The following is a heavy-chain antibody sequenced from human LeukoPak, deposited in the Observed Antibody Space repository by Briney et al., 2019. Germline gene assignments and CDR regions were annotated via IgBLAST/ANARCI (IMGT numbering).Heavy chain of an antibody. J-gene: IGHJ4*02. V-gene: IGHV3-23*01. CDR3: AKANPLYSSGWRYYFDY. CDR2: ISGSGGST. D-gene: IGHD6-19*01. CDR1: GFTFSSYA. Sequence: GGSLRLSCAASGFTFSSYAMSWVRQAPGKGLEWVSGISGSGGSTYYADSVKGRFTISRDNSKNTLYLQMNSLRAEDTAVYYCAKANPLYSSGWRYYFDYWGQGTLVTVSS.